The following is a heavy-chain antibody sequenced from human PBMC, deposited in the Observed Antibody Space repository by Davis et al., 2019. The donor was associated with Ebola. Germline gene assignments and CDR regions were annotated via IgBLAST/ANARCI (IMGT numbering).Heavy chain of an antibody. V-gene: IGHV3-30-3*01. D-gene: IGHD6-19*01. Sequence: PGGSLRLSCAASGFTFSSYAMHWVRQAPGKGLEWVAVISYDGSNKYYADSVKGRFTISRDNAKNTLYLQMNSLRGEDTAVYYCARLGDRSAWYRAYWGQGTLVTVSS. CDR3: ARLGDRSAWYRAY. CDR2: ISYDGSNK. CDR1: GFTFSSYA. J-gene: IGHJ4*02.